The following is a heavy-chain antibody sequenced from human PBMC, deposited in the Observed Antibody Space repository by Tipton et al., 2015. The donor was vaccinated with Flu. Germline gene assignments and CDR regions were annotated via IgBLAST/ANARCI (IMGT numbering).Heavy chain of an antibody. Sequence: SLRLSCAASGFTFSSYEMNWVRQAPGKGLEWVSYISSSGSTIYYADSVKGRFTISRDNAKNSLYLQMNSLRAEDTAVYYCARDVAYSYGWDYWGQGTLVTVSS. CDR1: GFTFSSYE. CDR3: ARDVAYSYGWDY. V-gene: IGHV3-48*03. CDR2: ISSSGSTI. J-gene: IGHJ4*02. D-gene: IGHD5-18*01.